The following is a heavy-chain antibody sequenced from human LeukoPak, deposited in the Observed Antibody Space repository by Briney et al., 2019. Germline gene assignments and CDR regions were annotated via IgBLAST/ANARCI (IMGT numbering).Heavy chain of an antibody. D-gene: IGHD2-8*01. CDR3: ARALCINGICEWFDP. CDR1: GASISSGGYF. CDR2: IETSGST. J-gene: IGHJ5*02. V-gene: IGHV4-61*02. Sequence: SETLSLTCTVSGASISSGGYFWSWIRQPAGKGVEWIGRIETSGSTNYNPSLKSRVTISVDTSKNQFPLKLRSVTAADTAVYDCARALCINGICEWFDPWGQGTLVTVSS.